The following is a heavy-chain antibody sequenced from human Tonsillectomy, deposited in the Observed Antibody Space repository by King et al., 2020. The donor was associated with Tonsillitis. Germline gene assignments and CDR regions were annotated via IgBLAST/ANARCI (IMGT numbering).Heavy chain of an antibody. D-gene: IGHD3-16*01. Sequence: VQLVESGGGLVQPGRSLRLSCAASGFTFDDYAMHWVRQAPGKGLEWVSGISWNSGSIGYADSVKGRFTISRDNAKNSLYLQMNSLRAEDTALYYCAKDLGGGTIHDPNWAFDIWGQGTMVTVSS. CDR1: GFTFDDYA. V-gene: IGHV3-9*01. J-gene: IGHJ3*02. CDR2: ISWNSGSI. CDR3: AKDLGGGTIHDPNWAFDI.